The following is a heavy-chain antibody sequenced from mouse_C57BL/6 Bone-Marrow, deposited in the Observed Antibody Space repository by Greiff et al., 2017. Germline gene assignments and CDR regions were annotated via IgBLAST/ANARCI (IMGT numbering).Heavy chain of an antibody. J-gene: IGHJ3*01. D-gene: IGHD1-1*01. CDR2: IYPRSGNT. CDR1: GYTFTSYG. V-gene: IGHV1-81*01. Sequence: QVQLKQSGAELARPGASVKLSCKASGYTFTSYGISWVKQRTGQGLEWIGEIYPRSGNTYYNEKFKGKATLTADKSSSTAYMELRSLTSEDSAVYFCARYYGSPCAYWGQGTLVTVSA. CDR3: ARYYGSPCAY.